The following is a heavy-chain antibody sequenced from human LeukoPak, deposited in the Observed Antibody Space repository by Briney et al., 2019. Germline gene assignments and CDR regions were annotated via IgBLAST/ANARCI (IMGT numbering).Heavy chain of an antibody. D-gene: IGHD5-18*01. Sequence: GGSLRLSCAASGFTFRSYSMNWVRQAPGKGLEWVSYISSISGTINYADSVKGRFTISGDNARNSLFLQMNSLRAEDTAVYYCARDHNYAFDYWGQGTLVTVSS. CDR2: ISSISGTI. CDR3: ARDHNYAFDY. J-gene: IGHJ4*02. V-gene: IGHV3-48*01. CDR1: GFTFRSYS.